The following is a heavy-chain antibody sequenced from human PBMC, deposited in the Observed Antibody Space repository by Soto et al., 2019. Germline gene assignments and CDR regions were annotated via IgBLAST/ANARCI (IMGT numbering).Heavy chain of an antibody. CDR3: VRRHLSATGIDWFDP. Sequence: QVQLVQSGTEVKKPGASVKVSCKASGYTFTSYGIHWVRQAPGQRLEWMGWINAANGDTKYSPKFEGRVTITRDTSASTAYMELSSLRSEDTAVYYCVRRHLSATGIDWFDPWGQGTLVPVSS. CDR1: GYTFTSYG. CDR2: INAANGDT. V-gene: IGHV1-3*01. D-gene: IGHD6-13*01. J-gene: IGHJ5*02.